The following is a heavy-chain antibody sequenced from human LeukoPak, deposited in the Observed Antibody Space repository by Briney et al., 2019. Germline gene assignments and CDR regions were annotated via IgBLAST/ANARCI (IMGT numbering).Heavy chain of an antibody. V-gene: IGHV3-30*02. Sequence: PGGSLRLSCAASGFTFSSYGMHWVRQAPGKGLEWVAFIRYDGSNKYYADSVKGRFTISRDNSKNTLYLQMNSLRAEDTAVYYCASLSPVSSGLVQHFDYWGQGTLVTVSS. CDR1: GFTFSSYG. CDR2: IRYDGSNK. CDR3: ASLSPVSSGLVQHFDY. D-gene: IGHD6-19*01. J-gene: IGHJ4*02.